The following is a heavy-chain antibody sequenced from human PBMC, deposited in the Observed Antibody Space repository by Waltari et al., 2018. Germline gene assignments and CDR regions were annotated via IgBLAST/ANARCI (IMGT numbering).Heavy chain of an antibody. CDR3: ARGFADRTGGY. D-gene: IGHD3-10*01. V-gene: IGHV3-23*03. Sequence: EVQLLESGGGLVKPGGSLRRPCAASGFTFTNYAMSWVRQAKGKGLEWVSGSYSGGDTYYADSVKGRFTISRDNSKNTLYLQMNSLRAEDTAVYFCARGFADRTGGYWGQGTLVTVSS. CDR2: SYSGGDT. J-gene: IGHJ4*02. CDR1: GFTFTNYA.